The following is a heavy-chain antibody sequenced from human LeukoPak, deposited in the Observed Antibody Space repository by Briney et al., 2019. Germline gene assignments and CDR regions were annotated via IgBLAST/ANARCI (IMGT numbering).Heavy chain of an antibody. CDR3: AGIKPDWLENWFDP. V-gene: IGHV1-69*13. CDR1: GGTFSSYA. Sequence: SVKVSCKASGGTFSSYAISWVRQAPGQGLEWMGGIITIFGTANYAQKFQGRVTITADESTSTAYMELSSLRSEDTAVYYCAGIKPDWLENWFDPWGQGTLVTVSS. D-gene: IGHD3-9*01. CDR2: IITIFGTA. J-gene: IGHJ5*02.